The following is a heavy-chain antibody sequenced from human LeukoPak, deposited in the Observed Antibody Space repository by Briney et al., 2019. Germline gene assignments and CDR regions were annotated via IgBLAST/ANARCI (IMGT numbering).Heavy chain of an antibody. J-gene: IGHJ4*02. Sequence: GGSLRLSCAASGFTFSSYAMSWVRQAPGKGLEWVSVIYSGGSTYYADSVKGRFTISRDNSKNTLYLQMNSLRAEDTAVYYCASMTPTRYSSGWPFDYWGQGTLVTVSS. V-gene: IGHV3-66*01. CDR2: IYSGGST. CDR1: GFTFSSYA. D-gene: IGHD6-19*01. CDR3: ASMTPTRYSSGWPFDY.